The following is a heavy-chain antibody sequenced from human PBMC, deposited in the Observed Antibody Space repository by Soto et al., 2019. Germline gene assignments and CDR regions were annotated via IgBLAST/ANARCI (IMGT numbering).Heavy chain of an antibody. J-gene: IGHJ4*02. V-gene: IGHV3-13*01. CDR3: ARGGTTVVTPIDY. Sequence: EVQLVESGGGLVQPGGSLRLSCAASGFTFSSYDMYWARQATGKGLEWVSTIGTAGDTYYRGSVKGRFTISRENAKNSLYLQMNSLRAEDTAVYCARGGTTVVTPIDYWGQGTLVTVSS. CDR1: GFTFSSYD. CDR2: IGTAGDT. D-gene: IGHD4-17*01.